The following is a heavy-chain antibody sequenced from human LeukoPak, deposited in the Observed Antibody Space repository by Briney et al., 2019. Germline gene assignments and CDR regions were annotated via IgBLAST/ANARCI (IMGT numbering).Heavy chain of an antibody. CDR2: IKSKTDGGTT. CDR1: GFTFINAW. Sequence: PGGSLRLSCAASGFTFINAWMNWVRQAPGKGLEWVGRIKSKTDGGTTDYAAPVKGRFTISRDDSKDTLYLQMNSLKTDDSAVYYCTTGIAGVSAVWGYWGQGTLVTVSS. D-gene: IGHD6-13*01. J-gene: IGHJ4*02. CDR3: TTGIAGVSAVWGY. V-gene: IGHV3-15*01.